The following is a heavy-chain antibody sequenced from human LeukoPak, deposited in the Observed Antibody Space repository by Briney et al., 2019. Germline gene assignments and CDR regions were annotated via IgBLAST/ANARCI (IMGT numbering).Heavy chain of an antibody. CDR3: AKDVRYCSGGSCQRDAFDI. D-gene: IGHD2-15*01. CDR1: GFTFSSYS. Sequence: GGSLRLSCAASGFTFSSYSMNWVRQAPGKGLEWVSAISGSGGSTYYADSVKGRFTISRDNSKNTLYLQMSSLRAEDTAVYYCAKDVRYCSGGSCQRDAFDIWGQGTMVTVSS. CDR2: ISGSGGST. J-gene: IGHJ3*02. V-gene: IGHV3-23*01.